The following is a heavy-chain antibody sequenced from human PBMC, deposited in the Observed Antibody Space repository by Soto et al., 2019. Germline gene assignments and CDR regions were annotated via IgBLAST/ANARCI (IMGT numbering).Heavy chain of an antibody. V-gene: IGHV1-18*01. CDR1: GYTFTSYG. J-gene: IGHJ6*02. D-gene: IGHD3-9*01. CDR3: SRENLRFFDCLWGYYYGMDV. Sequence: ASVKVSCKASGYTFTSYGISWVRQAPGQGLEWMGWISAYNGNTNYAQKLQGRVTMTTDTSTSTAYMELRSLRSDDTAVYYCSRENLRFFDCLWGYYYGMDVGGQGTRVTVS. CDR2: ISAYNGNT.